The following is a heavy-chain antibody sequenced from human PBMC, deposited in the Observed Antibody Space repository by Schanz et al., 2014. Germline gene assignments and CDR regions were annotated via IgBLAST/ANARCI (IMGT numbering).Heavy chain of an antibody. J-gene: IGHJ5*02. V-gene: IGHV3-23*01. CDR2: ISASGGTT. Sequence: EVHLLESGGGLVPPGGSLRLSCAASGFNFSDYAMCWVRQIPGKGLEWVSAISASGGTTYYADSVKGRFTISRDNSKNTLYLQMNSLRAEDTAVYYCARGRVLESWGQGTLXTVSS. CDR3: ARGRVLES. CDR1: GFNFSDYA. D-gene: IGHD1-1*01.